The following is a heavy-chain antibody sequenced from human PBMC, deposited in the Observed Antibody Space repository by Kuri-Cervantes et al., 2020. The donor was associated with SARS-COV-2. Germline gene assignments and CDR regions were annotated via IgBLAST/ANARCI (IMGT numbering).Heavy chain of an antibody. Sequence: GESLKISCAASGITFSTYAMSWVRQAPGKGLEWVSGIRGSGGSTHYADSVKGRFTISRDNSKNTLYLQMNSLRAEDTAVYYCAKDWESYYYDSSGYSNFFDYWGQGTLVTVSS. J-gene: IGHJ4*02. V-gene: IGHV3-23*01. CDR3: AKDWESYYYDSSGYSNFFDY. CDR1: GITFSTYA. D-gene: IGHD3-22*01. CDR2: IRGSGGST.